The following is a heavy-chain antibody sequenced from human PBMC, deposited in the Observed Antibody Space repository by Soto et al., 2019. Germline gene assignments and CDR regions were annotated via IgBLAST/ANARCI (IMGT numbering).Heavy chain of an antibody. CDR2: IDKVGTDS. D-gene: IGHD3-10*01. J-gene: IGHJ6*03. Sequence: EVQLVESGGGLVQPGGSLRLSCAASEFTFSGRSVHGVRQAPGKGLVWVSGIDKVGTDSTYAASVKGRFTSSTDNAKNTVYLQKTSLRVEDTAVCHCARGWFGPDVWGKGTTVTVSS. CDR3: ARGWFGPDV. CDR1: EFTFSGRS. V-gene: IGHV3-74*01.